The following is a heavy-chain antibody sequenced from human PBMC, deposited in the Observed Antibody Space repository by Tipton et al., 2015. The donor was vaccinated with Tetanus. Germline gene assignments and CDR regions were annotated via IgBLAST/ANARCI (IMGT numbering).Heavy chain of an antibody. Sequence: TLSLTCTVSGGSISSYYWSWIRQPPGKGLEWIGYIYYSGSTNYNPSLKSRVTISVDTSKNQFSLKLSSVTAADTAVYYCARGITDGYNRRFDYWGQGTLVAVSP. D-gene: IGHD5-24*01. CDR3: ARGITDGYNRRFDY. CDR1: GGSISSYY. V-gene: IGHV4-59*01. J-gene: IGHJ4*02. CDR2: IYYSGST.